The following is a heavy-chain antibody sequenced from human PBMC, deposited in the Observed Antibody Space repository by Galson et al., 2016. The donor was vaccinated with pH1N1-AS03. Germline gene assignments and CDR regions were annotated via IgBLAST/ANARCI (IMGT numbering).Heavy chain of an antibody. CDR3: ARRANWGFTGRQNWFDP. Sequence: LSLTCAVYGGSFSGYSCSWIRQSPGKGLEWIGEINHSGSTNYNPSIKNRVTISVDTSTNQFSLNLTSVTAADTAVYYCARRANWGFTGRQNWFDPWGQGTLVTVSS. CDR2: INHSGST. CDR1: GGSFSGYS. V-gene: IGHV4-34*01. D-gene: IGHD7-27*01. J-gene: IGHJ5*02.